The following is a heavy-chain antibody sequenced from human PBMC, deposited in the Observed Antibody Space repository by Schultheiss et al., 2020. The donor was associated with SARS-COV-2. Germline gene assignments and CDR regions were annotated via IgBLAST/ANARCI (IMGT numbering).Heavy chain of an antibody. Sequence: SVKVSCKASGGTFSSYAISWVRQAPGQGLEWMGGIIPIFGTANYAQKFQGRVTITADESTSTAYMELSSLRAEDTAVYYCARGAWSVADPLFDYWGQGTLVTVSS. CDR3: ARGAWSVADPLFDY. J-gene: IGHJ4*02. CDR2: IIPIFGTA. D-gene: IGHD4-23*01. CDR1: GGTFSSYA. V-gene: IGHV1-69*13.